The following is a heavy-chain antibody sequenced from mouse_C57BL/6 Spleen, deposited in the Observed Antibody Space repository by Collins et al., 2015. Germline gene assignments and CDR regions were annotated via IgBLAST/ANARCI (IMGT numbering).Heavy chain of an antibody. Sequence: EVMLVESGGGLVKPGGSLKLSCAASGFTFSSYAMSWVRQTPEKRLEWVATISSGGSYTYYPDSVKGRFTISRDNAKNTLYLQMSSLRSEDTAMYYCARTYYGNYVEFAYWGQGTLVTVSA. J-gene: IGHJ3*01. CDR3: ARTYYGNYVEFAY. CDR1: GFTFSSYA. CDR2: ISSGGSYT. D-gene: IGHD2-10*01. V-gene: IGHV5-9-1*01.